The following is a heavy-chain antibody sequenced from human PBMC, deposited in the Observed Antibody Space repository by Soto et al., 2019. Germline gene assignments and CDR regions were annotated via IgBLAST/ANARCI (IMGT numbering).Heavy chain of an antibody. V-gene: IGHV3-74*03. CDR2: ISPDGRTT. CDR1: GFTFSSYW. D-gene: IGHD1-1*01. Sequence: AGGSLRLSCAASGFTFSSYWMHWVRQRPGKGPLWVSRISPDGRTTTYADSVQGRFTISRDNVKNTLYLQMNSLRAEDTAMYYCVRDMWGTGDYWGQGTQVTVSS. CDR3: VRDMWGTGDY. J-gene: IGHJ4*02.